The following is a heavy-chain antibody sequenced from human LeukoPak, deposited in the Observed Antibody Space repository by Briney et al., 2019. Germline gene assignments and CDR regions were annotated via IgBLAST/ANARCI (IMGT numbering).Heavy chain of an antibody. CDR2: IRYDGSNK. J-gene: IGHJ4*02. D-gene: IGHD6-19*01. V-gene: IGHV3-30*02. CDR1: GFTFSSYG. Sequence: GGSLRLSCAASGFTFSSYGMHWVRQAPSKGLEWVAFIRYDGSNKYYADSVRGRFTISRDNSKNTLYLQMNSLRAEDTAVYYCAKPYSSGWYDPLFDYWGQGTLVTVSS. CDR3: AKPYSSGWYDPLFDY.